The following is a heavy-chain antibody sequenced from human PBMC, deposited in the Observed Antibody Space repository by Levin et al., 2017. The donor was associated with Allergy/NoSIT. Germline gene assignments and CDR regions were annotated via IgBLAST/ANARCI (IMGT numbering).Heavy chain of an antibody. CDR3: ARDHPNYDILTGYNWNFDY. CDR2: ISSSSSYI. CDR1: GFTFSSYS. Sequence: PGGSLRLSCAASGFTFSSYSMNWVRQAPGKGLEWVSSISSSSSYIYYADSVKGRFTISRDNAKNSLYLQMNSLRAEDTAVYYCARDHPNYDILTGYNWNFDYWGQGTLVTVSS. V-gene: IGHV3-21*01. J-gene: IGHJ4*02. D-gene: IGHD3-9*01.